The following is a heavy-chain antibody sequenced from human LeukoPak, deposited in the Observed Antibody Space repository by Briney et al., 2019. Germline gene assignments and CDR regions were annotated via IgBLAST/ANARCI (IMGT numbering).Heavy chain of an antibody. CDR3: ARGNSGHCTGATCYALDY. CDR1: GCTFSSYA. D-gene: IGHD2-2*01. Sequence: GGSRRLSCAASGCTFSSYAMSFLRLAPGKRLEWVSAISDDFGTYHADSVRGRFTISRDNSRSSLYLQMTSLRAEDTAVYYCARGNSGHCTGATCYALDYWGQGTLVTVSS. CDR2: ISDDFGT. J-gene: IGHJ4*02. V-gene: IGHV3-23*01.